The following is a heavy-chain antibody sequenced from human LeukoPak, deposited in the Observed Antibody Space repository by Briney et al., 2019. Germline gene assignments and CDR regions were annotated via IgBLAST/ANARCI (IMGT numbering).Heavy chain of an antibody. D-gene: IGHD4-17*01. CDR2: LYTSGST. Sequence: SETLSLTCFVTGGSISYYYWSWIRQPAGKELEWIGRLYTSGSTDYNPSLKSRVTMSVDTSKNQFSLKLRSVTAADTAVYYCARGTVTTLFDYWGQGTLVTVSS. CDR3: ARGTVTTLFDY. J-gene: IGHJ4*02. V-gene: IGHV4-4*07. CDR1: GGSISYYY.